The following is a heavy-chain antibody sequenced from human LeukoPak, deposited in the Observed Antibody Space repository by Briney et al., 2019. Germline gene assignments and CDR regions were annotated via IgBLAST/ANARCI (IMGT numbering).Heavy chain of an antibody. D-gene: IGHD6-19*01. CDR3: AKGPRKSETISYSSGAYDY. Sequence: PGGSLRLSCAASGFTFSDSYMHWVRQAPGQGLEWMGWIHPNSGATKYAQKFQGRVTLTRDTSISTAYMEMTGLRSDDTAVYYCAKGPRKSETISYSSGAYDYWGQGTLLTVSS. V-gene: IGHV1-2*02. CDR2: IHPNSGAT. CDR1: GFTFSDSY. J-gene: IGHJ4*02.